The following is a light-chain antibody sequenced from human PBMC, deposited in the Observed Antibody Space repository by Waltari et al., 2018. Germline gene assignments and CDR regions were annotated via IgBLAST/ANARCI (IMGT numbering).Light chain of an antibody. CDR3: ATWDNSLTAVV. CDR1: SSNIGNYF. CDR2: DNN. J-gene: IGLJ2*01. Sequence: QSVLTQPPSVSAAPGQKVTISCSGSSSNIGNYFVSWYHQLPGATPKLLIYDNNKRPSAMPDRFAASKSGTSATLDITGLQSGDEADYYCATWDNSLTAVVFGGGTKLTVL. V-gene: IGLV1-51*01.